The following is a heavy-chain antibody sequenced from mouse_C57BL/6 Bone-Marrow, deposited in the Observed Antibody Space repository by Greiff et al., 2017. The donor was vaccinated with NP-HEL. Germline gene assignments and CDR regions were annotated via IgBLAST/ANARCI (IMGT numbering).Heavy chain of an antibody. D-gene: IGHD2-5*01. CDR1: GYSFTSYY. Sequence: QVQLQQSGPELVKPGASVKISCKASGYSFTSYYIHWVKQRPGQGLEWIGWIYPGSGNTKYNEKFKGKATLTADTSSSTAYMQLSSLTSEDSAVDSGASYYSNYGYDMDYWGQGTSVTVSS. V-gene: IGHV1-66*01. CDR2: IYPGSGNT. CDR3: ASYYSNYGYDMDY. J-gene: IGHJ4*01.